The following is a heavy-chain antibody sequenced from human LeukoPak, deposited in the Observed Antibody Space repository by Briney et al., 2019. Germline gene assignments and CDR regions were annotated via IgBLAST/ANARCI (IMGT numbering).Heavy chain of an antibody. Sequence: GGSLRLSCAASGFTFSSYSMNWVRQAPGKGLEWVSSISSSSYIYYADSVKGRFTISRDNAKNSLYLQMNSLRAEDTAVYYCARSNPANYYYYYGMDVWGQGTTVTVSS. CDR3: ARSNPANYYYYYGMDV. CDR1: GFTFSSYS. CDR2: ISSSSYI. V-gene: IGHV3-21*01. D-gene: IGHD4-11*01. J-gene: IGHJ6*02.